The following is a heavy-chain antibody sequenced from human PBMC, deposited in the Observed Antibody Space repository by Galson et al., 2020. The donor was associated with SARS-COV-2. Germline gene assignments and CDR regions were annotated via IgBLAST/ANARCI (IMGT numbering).Heavy chain of an antibody. D-gene: IGHD3-10*01. CDR3: ARDFPIYGLGSYALDGMDV. J-gene: IGHJ6*02. V-gene: IGHV3-33*01. CDR2: IWYDGSNK. Sequence: GESLKISCAASGFTFSSYGMHWVRQAPGKGLEWVAVIWYDGSNKYYADSVKGRFTISRDNSKNTLYLQMNSLRAEDTAVYYCARDFPIYGLGSYALDGMDVWGQGTTVTVSS. CDR1: GFTFSSYG.